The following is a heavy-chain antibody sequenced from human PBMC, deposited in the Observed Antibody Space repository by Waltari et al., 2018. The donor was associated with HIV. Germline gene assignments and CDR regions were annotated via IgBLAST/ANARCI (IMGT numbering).Heavy chain of an antibody. CDR3: ARDERRCNSGDCYPSDY. Sequence: EVHLVESGGGLVKPGESRRLCCGASGFNFSGYANTRVRQAPGKGLEWVSAISRTSSYIYYADSVKGRFTSSRDNAKNSVYLQMNSLRVEDTAVYYCARDERRCNSGDCYPSDYWGQGTLVTVSS. CDR2: ISRTSSYI. V-gene: IGHV3-21*01. CDR1: GFNFSGYA. J-gene: IGHJ4*02. D-gene: IGHD2-21*02.